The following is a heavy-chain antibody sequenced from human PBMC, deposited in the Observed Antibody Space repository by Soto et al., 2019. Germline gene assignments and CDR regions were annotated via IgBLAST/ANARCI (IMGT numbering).Heavy chain of an antibody. J-gene: IGHJ4*02. CDR1: GGTFSSYA. Sequence: VASVKVSCKASGGTFSSYAISWVRQAPGQGLEWMGGIIPIFGTANYAQKFQGRVTITADESTSTAYMELSSLRSEDTAVYYCVREINSRFGEFLNWGQGTLVTVSS. V-gene: IGHV1-69*13. D-gene: IGHD3-10*01. CDR2: IIPIFGTA. CDR3: VREINSRFGEFLN.